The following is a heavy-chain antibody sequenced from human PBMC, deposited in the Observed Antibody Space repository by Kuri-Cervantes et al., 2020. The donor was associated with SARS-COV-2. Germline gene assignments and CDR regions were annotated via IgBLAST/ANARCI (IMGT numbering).Heavy chain of an antibody. D-gene: IGHD3-16*02. CDR3: ARDYDYIWGSYRYSDY. CDR2: IGTAGDT. Sequence: GGSLRLSCAASGFTFSSYSMNWVRQAPGKGLEWVSAIGTAGDTYYPGSVKGRFTISRENAKNSLYLQMNSLRAGDTAVYYCARDYDYIWGSYRYSDYWGQGALVTVSS. V-gene: IGHV3-13*01. CDR1: GFTFSSYS. J-gene: IGHJ4*02.